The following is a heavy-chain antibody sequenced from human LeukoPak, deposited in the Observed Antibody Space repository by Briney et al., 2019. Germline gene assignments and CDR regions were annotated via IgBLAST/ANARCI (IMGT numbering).Heavy chain of an antibody. J-gene: IGHJ4*02. CDR3: AKQRNHRVEVAATFDY. Sequence: GGSLRLSCAASGFTFSSYAMSWVRKAPGQGLEWVSAISGSGGSTYYADSVKGRFTISRDNSKNTLYLQMNSLRAEDTAVYYCAKQRNHRVEVAATFDYWGQGTLVTVSS. CDR2: ISGSGGST. D-gene: IGHD2-15*01. CDR1: GFTFSSYA. V-gene: IGHV3-23*01.